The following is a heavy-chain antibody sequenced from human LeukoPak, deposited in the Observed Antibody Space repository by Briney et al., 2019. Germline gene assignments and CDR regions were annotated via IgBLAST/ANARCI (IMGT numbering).Heavy chain of an antibody. D-gene: IGHD6-19*01. CDR1: GYSISSSRYY. CDR2: LYYSGNT. Sequence: SETLSLTCTVSGYSISSSRYYGGWIRQPPGKGLEWIGSLYYSGNTYYNPSLKSRVTISVDTSKNQFSLKLSSVTAADTAVYYCARNIAVAGRGDYMDVWGKGTTVTISS. V-gene: IGHV4-39*01. J-gene: IGHJ6*03. CDR3: ARNIAVAGRGDYMDV.